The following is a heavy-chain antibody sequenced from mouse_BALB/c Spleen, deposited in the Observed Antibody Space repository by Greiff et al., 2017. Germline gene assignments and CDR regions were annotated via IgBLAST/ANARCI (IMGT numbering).Heavy chain of an antibody. Sequence: EVQLQQSGPELVKPGASVKVSCKASGYAFTSYNMYWVKQSPGKSLEWIGYIDPYNGGTSYNQKFKGKATLTADKSSSTAYMHLSSLTSEDSAVYYCARGDYGYGYAMDYWGQGTSVTVSS. CDR3: ARGDYGYGYAMDY. CDR1: GYAFTSYN. CDR2: IDPYNGGT. D-gene: IGHD2-2*01. V-gene: IGHV1S135*01. J-gene: IGHJ4*01.